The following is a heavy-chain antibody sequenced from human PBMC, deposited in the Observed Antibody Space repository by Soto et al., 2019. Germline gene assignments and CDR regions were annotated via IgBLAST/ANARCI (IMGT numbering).Heavy chain of an antibody. CDR1: GFTFSSYG. CDR2: IWYDGSNK. J-gene: IGHJ6*02. CDR3: ARDRVAGTFYYGMDV. V-gene: IGHV3-33*01. D-gene: IGHD6-19*01. Sequence: QVQLVESGGGVVQPGRSLRLSCAASGFTFSSYGMHWVRQAPGKGLEWVAVIWYDGSNKYYADSVKGRFTISRDNSKNTLYLQMNSLRAEDTAVYYCARDRVAGTFYYGMDVWGQGTKVTVSS.